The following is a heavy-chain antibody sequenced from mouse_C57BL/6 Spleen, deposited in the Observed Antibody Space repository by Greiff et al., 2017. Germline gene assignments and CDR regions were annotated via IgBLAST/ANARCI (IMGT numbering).Heavy chain of an antibody. CDR1: GYTFTSYW. V-gene: IGHV1-74*01. D-gene: IGHD1-1*01. CDR2: IHPSDSDT. Sequence: VQLQQPGAELVKPGASVKVSCKASGYTFTSYWMHWVKQRPGQGLEWIGRIHPSDSDTNYNQKFKGKATFTVDKSSSTAYMQLSSLTSEDSAVYYCAIIPITTVVATTHFDCWGQGTTLTVSS. J-gene: IGHJ2*01. CDR3: AIIPITTVVATTHFDC.